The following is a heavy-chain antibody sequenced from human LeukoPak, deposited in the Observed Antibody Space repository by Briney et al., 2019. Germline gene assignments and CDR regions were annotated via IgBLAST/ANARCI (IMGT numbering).Heavy chain of an antibody. V-gene: IGHV3-23*01. CDR3: AKDPDEPTHDIVVVPAAPGPVDY. CDR1: GFTFSSYA. Sequence: GGSLRLSCAASGFTFSSYAMSWVRQAPGKGLEWVSAISDSGGSTYYADSVKGRFTISRDNPKNTLYLQMNSLRAEDTAVYYCAKDPDEPTHDIVVVPAAPGPVDYWGQGTLVTVSS. CDR2: ISDSGGST. J-gene: IGHJ4*02. D-gene: IGHD2-2*01.